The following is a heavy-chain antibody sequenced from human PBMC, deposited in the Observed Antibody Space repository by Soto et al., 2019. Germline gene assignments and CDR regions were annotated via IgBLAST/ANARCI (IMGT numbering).Heavy chain of an antibody. J-gene: IGHJ4*02. V-gene: IGHV4-39*01. CDR1: GGSIITSTYY. CDR2: IYYSGST. CDR3: ARGIDYYGSGSYYSRQHFDY. D-gene: IGHD3-10*01. Sequence: PSETLSLTCTVSGGSIITSTYYWCWIRHAPGKGLEWIGSIYYSGSTYYTPSLKSRATISVDTSKNQFSLNLRSVTAADTAVYYCARGIDYYGSGSYYSRQHFDYWGQGALVTVSS.